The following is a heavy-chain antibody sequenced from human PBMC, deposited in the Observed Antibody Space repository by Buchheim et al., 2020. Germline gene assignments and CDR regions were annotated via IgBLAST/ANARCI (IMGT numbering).Heavy chain of an antibody. CDR3: SKDGIRRCADI. J-gene: IGHJ3*02. D-gene: IGHD5-18*01. CDR2: ISGSGGST. V-gene: IGHV3-23*01. CDR1: GFTFSSYA. Sequence: EVQLLESGGGLVQPGGSLRLPCVASGFTFSSYAMNWVRQAPGKGLEWVPIISGSGGSTYYADSVKGRFTISRDNSENTLSLQMNSLRAEDTAVYYCSKDGIRRCADIWGQGT.